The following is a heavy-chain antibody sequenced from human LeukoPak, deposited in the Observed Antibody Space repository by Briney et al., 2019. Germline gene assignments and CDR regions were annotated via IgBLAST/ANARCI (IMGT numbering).Heavy chain of an antibody. CDR3: ARDLPPYYFDY. CDR2: IIPILGIA. Sequence: VASVKVSCKASGGIFSSYAISWVRQAPGQGLEWMGRIIPILGIANYAQKFQGRVMITADKSTNTAYMDLSSLRSEDTAVYYCARDLPPYYFDYWGQGTLVTVSS. CDR1: GGIFSSYA. V-gene: IGHV1-69*04. J-gene: IGHJ4*02.